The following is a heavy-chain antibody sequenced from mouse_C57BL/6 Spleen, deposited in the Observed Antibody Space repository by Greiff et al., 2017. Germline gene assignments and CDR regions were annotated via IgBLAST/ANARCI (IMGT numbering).Heavy chain of an antibody. CDR1: GYTFTDYY. CDR3: AFITTADY. J-gene: IGHJ2*01. CDR2: INPYNGGT. D-gene: IGHD1-1*01. Sequence: VQLQQSGPVLVKPGASVKMSCKASGYTFTDYYMNWVKQSHGKSLEWIGVINPYNGGTSYNQKFKGNATLTVDKSSSTAYIELNSLTSEDSAVYYCAFITTADYWGQGTTLTVSS. V-gene: IGHV1-19*01.